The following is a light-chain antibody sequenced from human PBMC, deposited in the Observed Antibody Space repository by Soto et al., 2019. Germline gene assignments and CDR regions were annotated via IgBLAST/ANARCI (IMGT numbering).Light chain of an antibody. V-gene: IGKV3-20*01. CDR1: QSVSTY. CDR2: GAS. Sequence: TQARDTLSLSPGERATLSCRASQSVSTYLAWYQQKPGQAPRLLIYGASSRATGVPDRFSASGSGTDFTLTISRLEPEDFAVYYCQQYGSSPRTFGQATKVDI. CDR3: QQYGSSPRT. J-gene: IGKJ1*01.